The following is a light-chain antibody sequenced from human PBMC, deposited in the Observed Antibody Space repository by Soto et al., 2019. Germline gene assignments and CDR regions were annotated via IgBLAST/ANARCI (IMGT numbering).Light chain of an antibody. V-gene: IGLV2-23*01. Sequence: QSVLTQPASVSGSPGQSITISCSGTSSDVGTYNLVSWYQQYPGKAPKVLIYEGSKRPSGVSYRFSGSKSGNTASLTISGLQAEDEAEYYCCSYIRSSTYVFGTGTKLTVL. J-gene: IGLJ1*01. CDR1: SSDVGTYNL. CDR3: CSYIRSSTYV. CDR2: EGS.